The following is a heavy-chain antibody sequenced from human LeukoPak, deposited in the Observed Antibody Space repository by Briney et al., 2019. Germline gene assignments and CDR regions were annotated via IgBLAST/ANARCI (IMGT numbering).Heavy chain of an antibody. J-gene: IGHJ5*02. CDR3: ASTVVVAATRSFDP. Sequence: SETLSLTRTVSGGPVSSGSYYWSWIRQPPGKGLEWIGYIYYSGSTNYNPSLKSRVTISVDTSKNQFSLKLSSVTAADTAVYYCASTVVVAATRSFDPWAREPWSPSPQ. V-gene: IGHV4-61*01. D-gene: IGHD2-15*01. CDR2: IYYSGST. CDR1: GGPVSSGSYY.